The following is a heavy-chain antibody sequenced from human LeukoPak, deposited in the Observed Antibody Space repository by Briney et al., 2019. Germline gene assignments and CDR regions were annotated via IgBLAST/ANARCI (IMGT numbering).Heavy chain of an antibody. D-gene: IGHD3-16*02. V-gene: IGHV4-59*01. CDR2: IYNSETT. CDR1: GASISVSY. Sequence: SETLSLTCSVSGASISVSYWSWLRQPPGRGLEWIGYIYNSETTNYNTSLASRVTTSLDTSKNQLSLRLTSVSAVDTAMYYCARGPPDRADIWGQGTMVSVSS. CDR3: ARGPPDRADI. J-gene: IGHJ3*02.